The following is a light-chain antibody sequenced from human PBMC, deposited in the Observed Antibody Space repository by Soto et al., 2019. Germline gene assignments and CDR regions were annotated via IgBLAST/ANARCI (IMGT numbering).Light chain of an antibody. CDR2: GAS. V-gene: IGKV3-15*01. CDR3: QHYSTWRWP. J-gene: IGKJ4*02. Sequence: EIVMTQSQATLSVSPGERATLSCRASQSVDSKLAWYQQNPGQGPRLLIYGASSRATGIPASMSGSGSGKSFTLTISSLQSEDVAVYYCQHYSTWRWPFRGEPKVEIK. CDR1: QSVDSK.